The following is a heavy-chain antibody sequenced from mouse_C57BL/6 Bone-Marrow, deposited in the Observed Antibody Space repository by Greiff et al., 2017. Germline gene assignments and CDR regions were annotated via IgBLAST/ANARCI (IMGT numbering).Heavy chain of an antibody. J-gene: IGHJ1*03. CDR3: TRLLRFYWYFDV. CDR1: GFTFSSYA. CDR2: ISSSGAYI. Sequence: EVMLVESGAGLVKPGGSLKLSCAASGFTFSSYAMSWVRQTPEKRLEWVAYISSSGAYIYYADTVKGRFTISRDNARNTLYLQMSSLKSEDTAMYDCTRLLRFYWYFDVWGTGTTVTVSS. V-gene: IGHV5-9-1*02.